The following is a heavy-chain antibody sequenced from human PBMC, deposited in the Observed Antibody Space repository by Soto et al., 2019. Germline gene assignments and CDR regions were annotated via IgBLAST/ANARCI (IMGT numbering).Heavy chain of an antibody. CDR3: ASLLGYCSGGSCWYYYYGMDV. CDR2: IIPIFGTA. CDR1: GGTFSSYA. D-gene: IGHD2-15*01. J-gene: IGHJ6*02. V-gene: IGHV1-69*01. Sequence: QVQLVQSGAEVKKPGSSVKVSCKASGGTFSSYAISWVRQAPGQGLEWMGGIIPIFGTANYAQKFQGRVTITADESTSTAYMELSSLRSEDTAVYYCASLLGYCSGGSCWYYYYGMDVWGQGTTVTVSS.